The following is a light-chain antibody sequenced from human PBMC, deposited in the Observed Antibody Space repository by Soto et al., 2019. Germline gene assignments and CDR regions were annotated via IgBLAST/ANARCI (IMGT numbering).Light chain of an antibody. Sequence: QSVLTQPPSASGSPGQSVTISCTGTSSDVGGYNYVSWYQQHPGKAPKLILYEISERPSGVPDRFSGSKSGNTASLTVSGLRAEDEADYYCSSYAGNNNCVFGTGTKLTVL. V-gene: IGLV2-8*01. J-gene: IGLJ1*01. CDR2: EIS. CDR3: SSYAGNNNCV. CDR1: SSDVGGYNY.